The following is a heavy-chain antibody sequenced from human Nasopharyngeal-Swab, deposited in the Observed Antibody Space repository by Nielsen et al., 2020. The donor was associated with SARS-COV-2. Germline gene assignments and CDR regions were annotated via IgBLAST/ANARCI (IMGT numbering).Heavy chain of an antibody. J-gene: IGHJ3*01. Sequence: WVRQAPGQGLEWMGIIDPSGGSTTYAQKFQDRVTLTRDTSTSTVYMELSSLTSDDTAVYYCARPGELGDGHIFNVWGQGTMVTVSS. V-gene: IGHV1-46*01. CDR2: IDPSGGST. CDR3: ARPGELGDGHIFNV. D-gene: IGHD1-26*01.